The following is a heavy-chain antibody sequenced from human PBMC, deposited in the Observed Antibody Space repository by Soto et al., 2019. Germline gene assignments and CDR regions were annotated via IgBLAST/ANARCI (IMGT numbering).Heavy chain of an antibody. CDR3: AKDREYQLLWGYFDY. V-gene: IGHV3-23*01. J-gene: IGHJ4*02. CDR2: ISGSGDNT. CDR1: GFTFSSYA. Sequence: EVQLLESGGVLVQPGGSLRLSCAASGFTFSSYAMSWVRQAPGKGLEWVSTISGSGDNTYYADSVKGRFTISRDNSKNTLYLQMNSRRAEDTAVYYCAKDREYQLLWGYFDYWGQGTLVTVSS. D-gene: IGHD2-2*01.